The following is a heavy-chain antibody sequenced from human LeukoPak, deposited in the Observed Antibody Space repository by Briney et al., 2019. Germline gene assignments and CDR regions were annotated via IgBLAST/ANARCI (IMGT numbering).Heavy chain of an antibody. Sequence: GGSLRLSCAASGFTFSSYSMNWVRQAPGKGLEWLSFISSSSSTIYYADSVKGRFTIYRDNAKNSLYLQMNSLRAEDTAVYYCARDGGDDLNWGQGTLVTVSS. V-gene: IGHV3-48*01. D-gene: IGHD2-21*01. J-gene: IGHJ4*02. CDR1: GFTFSSYS. CDR2: ISSSSSTI. CDR3: ARDGGDDLN.